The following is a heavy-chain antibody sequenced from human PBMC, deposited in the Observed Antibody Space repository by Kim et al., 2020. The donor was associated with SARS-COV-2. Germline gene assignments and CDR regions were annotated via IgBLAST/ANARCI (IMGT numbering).Heavy chain of an antibody. J-gene: IGHJ5*02. Sequence: YAQKFQGRVTMTRNTSISTAYMELSSLRSEDTAVHYCARADSSGRIGFDPWGQGTLVTVSS. CDR3: ARADSSGRIGFDP. V-gene: IGHV1-8*01. D-gene: IGHD3-22*01.